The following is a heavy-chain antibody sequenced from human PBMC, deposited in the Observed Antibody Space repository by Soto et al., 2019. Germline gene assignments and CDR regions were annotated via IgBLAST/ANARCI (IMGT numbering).Heavy chain of an antibody. Sequence: PSQTLSLTCAISGDSVSSNSAAWNWIRQSPSRGLEWLGRTYYRSKWYNDYAVSVKSRITINPDTSKNQFSLQLNSVTPEDTAVYYCARAPITMVRGVIIRALYGMDVWGQGTTVTVSS. V-gene: IGHV6-1*01. J-gene: IGHJ6*02. CDR1: GDSVSSNSAA. D-gene: IGHD3-10*01. CDR2: TYYRSKWYN. CDR3: ARAPITMVRGVIIRALYGMDV.